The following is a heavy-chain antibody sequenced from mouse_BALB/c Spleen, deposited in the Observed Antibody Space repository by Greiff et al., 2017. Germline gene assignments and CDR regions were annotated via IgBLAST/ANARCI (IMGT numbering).Heavy chain of an antibody. Sequence: EVHLVESGGGLVKPGGSLKLSCAASGFTFSSYAMSWVRQTPEKRLEWVATISSGGSYTYYPDSVKGRFTISRDNAKNTLYLQMSSLRSEDTAMYYCARQGVRPRWYFDVWGAGTTVTVSS. D-gene: IGHD2-14*01. CDR2: ISSGGSYT. CDR1: GFTFSSYA. CDR3: ARQGVRPRWYFDV. J-gene: IGHJ1*01. V-gene: IGHV5-9-3*01.